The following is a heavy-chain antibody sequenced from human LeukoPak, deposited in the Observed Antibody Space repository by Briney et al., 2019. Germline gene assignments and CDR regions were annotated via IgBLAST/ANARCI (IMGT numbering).Heavy chain of an antibody. CDR3: ARRRPTYVLRYFDPNNWFDP. Sequence: SETLSLTCAVYGGSFSGYYWSWIRQPPGKGLEWIGEINHSGSTNYNPSLKSRATISVDTSKNQFSLKLSSVTAADTAVYYCARRRPTYVLRYFDPNNWFDPWGQGTLVTVSS. V-gene: IGHV4-34*01. CDR2: INHSGST. D-gene: IGHD3-9*01. J-gene: IGHJ5*02. CDR1: GGSFSGYY.